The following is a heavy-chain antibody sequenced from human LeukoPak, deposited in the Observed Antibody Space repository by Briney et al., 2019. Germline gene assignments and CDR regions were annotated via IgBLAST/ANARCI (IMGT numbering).Heavy chain of an antibody. D-gene: IGHD5-18*01. CDR2: INSHGDTI. CDR3: ARGGYGWTFKQ. Sequence: PGGSLRLSCAASGFSFSDNFMGWMRQAPGKGPEWVSYINSHGDTIHYSDAVRGRFSISRDNSKRSLYLQMNRLRLDDTAVYYCARGGYGWTFKQWGQGPQVSVSS. J-gene: IGHJ1*01. V-gene: IGHV3-11*01. CDR1: GFSFSDNF.